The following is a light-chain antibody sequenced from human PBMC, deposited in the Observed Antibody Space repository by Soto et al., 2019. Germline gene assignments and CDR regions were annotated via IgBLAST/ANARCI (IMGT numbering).Light chain of an antibody. CDR2: DVS. J-gene: IGKJ1*01. Sequence: DIKMTQSPSTLSASVGDSVTITYRASQNIGDSLAWYQQKPGKAPYLLISDVSSLERGVPSRFSGSGSGTEFTLTISSMQPDDFATFYCQQYNGYSRTFGQATKV. V-gene: IGKV1-5*01. CDR1: QNIGDS. CDR3: QQYNGYSRT.